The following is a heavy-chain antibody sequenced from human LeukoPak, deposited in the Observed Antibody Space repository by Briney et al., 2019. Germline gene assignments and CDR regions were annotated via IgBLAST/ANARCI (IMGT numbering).Heavy chain of an antibody. CDR2: IIPIFGTA. CDR3: ARGIENLELGWFDY. J-gene: IGHJ4*02. V-gene: IGHV1-69*05. Sequence: SVKVSCKASGGTFSSYAISWVRQAPGQGLEWMGGIIPIFGTANYAQKFQGRVTITTDESTSTAYMELSSLRSEDTAVYYCARGIENLELGWFDYWGRGTLVTVSS. CDR1: GGTFSSYA. D-gene: IGHD1-7*01.